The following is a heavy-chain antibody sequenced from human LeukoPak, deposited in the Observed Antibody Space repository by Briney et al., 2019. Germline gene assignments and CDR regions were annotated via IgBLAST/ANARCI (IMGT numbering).Heavy chain of an antibody. V-gene: IGHV1-8*01. CDR3: ASSHTAMVENAFDI. CDR1: GYTFTSYD. Sequence: ASVKVSCKASGYTFTSYDINWVRQATGQGLEWMGWMNPNSGNTGFAQKFQGRLTMTRNTSISTAYMELSSLRSEDTAVYYCASSHTAMVENAFDIWGQGTMVTVSS. CDR2: MNPNSGNT. D-gene: IGHD5-18*01. J-gene: IGHJ3*02.